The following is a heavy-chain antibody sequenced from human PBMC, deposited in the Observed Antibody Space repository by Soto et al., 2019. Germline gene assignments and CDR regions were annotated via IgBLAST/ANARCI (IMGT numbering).Heavy chain of an antibody. J-gene: IGHJ4*02. Sequence: EVQLLESGGGLVQPGGSLRLSCTASGFTFSNFAMFWVRQAPGKGLEWVSSINRTGGAAPYADSVNGRFTISSDNSKNTLFLQMDSLRAEDTAVYDCAKAYGYIWGSYPRDLDYWGKGTLVTVSS. CDR1: GFTFSNFA. CDR3: AKAYGYIWGSYPRDLDY. CDR2: INRTGGAA. V-gene: IGHV3-23*01. D-gene: IGHD3-16*02.